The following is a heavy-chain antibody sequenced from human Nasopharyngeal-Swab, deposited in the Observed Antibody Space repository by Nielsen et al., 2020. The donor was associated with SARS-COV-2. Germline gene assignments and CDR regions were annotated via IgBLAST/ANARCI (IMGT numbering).Heavy chain of an antibody. CDR3: AKDKGRGISPVEGSLDI. D-gene: IGHD4-23*01. CDR1: GFTFDDHA. Sequence: GGSLRLSCAASGFTFDDHAMHGVRQAPGKGLEWVSGIIWNGDSRGYADSVKGRFTISRDSAKKSLYLQMNSLRPDDTALYYCAKDKGRGISPVEGSLDIWGQGTMVTVSS. J-gene: IGHJ3*02. V-gene: IGHV3-9*01. CDR2: IIWNGDSR.